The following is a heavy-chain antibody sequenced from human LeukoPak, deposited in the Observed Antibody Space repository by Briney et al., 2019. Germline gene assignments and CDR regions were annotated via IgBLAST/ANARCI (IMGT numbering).Heavy chain of an antibody. J-gene: IGHJ6*02. D-gene: IGHD2-2*01. Sequence: PGGSLRLSCAASGFTFSSYAMSWVRQAPGKGLEWVSAISGSGGSTYYADSVKGRFTISRDNSKNTLYLQMNSLRAEDTAVYYCARDLGYCSSTSCYAEDTHYGMDVWGQGTTVTVSS. CDR2: ISGSGGST. CDR3: ARDLGYCSSTSCYAEDTHYGMDV. CDR1: GFTFSSYA. V-gene: IGHV3-23*01.